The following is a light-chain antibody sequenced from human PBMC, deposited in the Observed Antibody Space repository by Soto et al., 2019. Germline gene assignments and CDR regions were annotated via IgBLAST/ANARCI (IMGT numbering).Light chain of an antibody. CDR2: GAS. CDR1: RTINTY. J-gene: IGKJ4*01. V-gene: IGKV1-39*01. CDR3: QQTYSDIS. Sequence: DVRMTQSPSSLSASVGDTITITCRASRTINTYLNWFQQKPGEPPRLLIYGASTLHDGVPSRFSGSGSGADFTLNISGLQPADFASYHCQQTYSDISFGGGTKV.